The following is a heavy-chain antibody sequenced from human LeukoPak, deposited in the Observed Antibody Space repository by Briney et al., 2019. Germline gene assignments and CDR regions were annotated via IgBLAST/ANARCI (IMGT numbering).Heavy chain of an antibody. CDR1: GGTFSSYA. V-gene: IGHV1-69*04. CDR2: IIPILGIA. CDR3: ASRMYYYDSSGYYTY. Sequence: GASVKVSCKASGGTFSSYAISWVRQAPGQGLEWMGRIIPILGIANYAQKFQGRVTITADKSTSTAYMELSSLRSEDTAVYYCASRMYYYDSSGYYTYWGQGTLVTVSP. D-gene: IGHD3-22*01. J-gene: IGHJ4*02.